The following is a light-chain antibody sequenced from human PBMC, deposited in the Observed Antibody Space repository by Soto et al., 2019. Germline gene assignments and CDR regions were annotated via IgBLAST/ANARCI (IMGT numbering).Light chain of an antibody. CDR3: SSYTSSSTPV. CDR2: DVS. J-gene: IGLJ1*01. V-gene: IGLV2-14*01. Sequence: QSALTQPASVSGSPGQSITISCTGTSSGVGGYNYVSWYQQHPGKAPELMIYDVSNRPSGVSNRFSGSKSGNTASLTISGLQAEDEPDYYCSSYTSSSTPVFGTGTKLTVL. CDR1: SSGVGGYNY.